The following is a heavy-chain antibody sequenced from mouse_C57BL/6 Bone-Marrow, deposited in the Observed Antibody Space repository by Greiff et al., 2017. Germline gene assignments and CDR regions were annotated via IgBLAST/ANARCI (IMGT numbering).Heavy chain of an antibody. CDR2: INPNNGGT. CDR3: ARRRGYYDYDATSPYYAMDY. J-gene: IGHJ4*01. Sequence: VQLQQSGPELVKPGASVKIPCKASGYTFTDYNMAWVKQSHGKSLEWIGDINPNNGGTIYNQKFKGKATLTVDKSSSTAYMELRSLTSEDTAVYYCARRRGYYDYDATSPYYAMDYWGQGTSVTVSS. CDR1: GYTFTDYN. V-gene: IGHV1-18*01. D-gene: IGHD2-4*01.